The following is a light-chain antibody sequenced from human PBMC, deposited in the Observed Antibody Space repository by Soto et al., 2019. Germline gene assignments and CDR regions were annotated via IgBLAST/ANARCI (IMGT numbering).Light chain of an antibody. CDR3: QQYNSYWT. CDR1: QSVTTY. Sequence: DIQMTQSPSSLSASVGDVVTISCRASQSVTTYLNWYQQKPGKAPKLLIYAASSLQSGVPSRFSGSGSGTEFTLTISSLQPDDFATYYCQQYNSYWTFGQGTKVDI. J-gene: IGKJ1*01. V-gene: IGKV1-5*01. CDR2: AAS.